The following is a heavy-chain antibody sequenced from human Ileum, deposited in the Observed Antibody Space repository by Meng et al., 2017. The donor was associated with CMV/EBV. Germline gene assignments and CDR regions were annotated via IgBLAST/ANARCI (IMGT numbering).Heavy chain of an antibody. CDR2: TSYSGTT. J-gene: IGHJ5*02. V-gene: IGHV4-31*02. Sequence: APITSGGYYWGWIRQHPGKGLEWIGYTSYSGTTYYNPSLRSRVTISVDTSKNQFFLKLTSVTAADTAVYRCARAITVVGSIHKGWFDPWGQGTLVPSPQ. D-gene: IGHD1-26*01. CDR3: ARAITVVGSIHKGWFDP. CDR1: APITSGGYY.